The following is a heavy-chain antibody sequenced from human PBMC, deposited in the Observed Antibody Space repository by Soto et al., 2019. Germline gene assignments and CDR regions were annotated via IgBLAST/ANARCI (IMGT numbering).Heavy chain of an antibody. Sequence: QVQLQESAPGLVKPSETLSLTCTVSGGSISRYYWTWIRQPPGKGLEWIGYIYYGGSTNYNPSLKSRVTISVDTSKNQFSLKVSSVTAADTAVYYCARDSHYGSGFYAMDVWGQGTTVTVSS. CDR1: GGSISRYY. V-gene: IGHV4-59*01. CDR3: ARDSHYGSGFYAMDV. D-gene: IGHD3-10*01. J-gene: IGHJ6*02. CDR2: IYYGGST.